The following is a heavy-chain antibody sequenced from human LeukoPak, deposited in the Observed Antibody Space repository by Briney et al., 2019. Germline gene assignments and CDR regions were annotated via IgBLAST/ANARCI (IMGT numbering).Heavy chain of an antibody. CDR1: GASISSYY. J-gene: IGHJ4*02. D-gene: IGHD3-22*01. V-gene: IGHV4-59*12. CDR2: IYIRGST. Sequence: SETLSLTCSVSGASISSYYWNLIRQPPGEGLEWIGNIYIRGSTNYNPSLKSRVTISLDTSKDQFSLKLSSVTAADTAVYYCAVNYYYDSSGYYSNFDYWGQGTLVTVSS. CDR3: AVNYYYDSSGYYSNFDY.